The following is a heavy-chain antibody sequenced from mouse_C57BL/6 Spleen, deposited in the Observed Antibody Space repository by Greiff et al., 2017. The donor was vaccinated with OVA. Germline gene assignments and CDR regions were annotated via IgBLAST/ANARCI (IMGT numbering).Heavy chain of an antibody. CDR3: ARRGGDYAMDY. V-gene: IGHV1-61*01. Sequence: QVQLQQPGAELVRPGSSVKLSCKASGYTFTSYWMDWVKQRPGQGLEWIGNIYPSDSETHYNQKFKDKATLTVDKSSSTAYMQLSSLTSEDSAVYYCARRGGDYAMDYWGQGTSVTVSS. D-gene: IGHD1-1*02. J-gene: IGHJ4*01. CDR1: GYTFTSYW. CDR2: IYPSDSET.